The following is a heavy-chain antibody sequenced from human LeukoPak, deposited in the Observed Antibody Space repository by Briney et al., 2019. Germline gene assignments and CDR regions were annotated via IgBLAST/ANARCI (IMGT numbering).Heavy chain of an antibody. CDR2: ISGSGGST. J-gene: IGHJ4*02. V-gene: IGHV3-23*01. CDR1: GFTFSSYG. CDR3: ARVLNDYGDYVIDY. Sequence: GGSLRLSCAASGFTFSSYGMHWVRQAPGKGLEWVSAISGSGGSTYYADSVKGRFTISRDNAKNSLYLQMNSLRAEDTAVYYCARVLNDYGDYVIDYWGQGTLVTVSS. D-gene: IGHD4-17*01.